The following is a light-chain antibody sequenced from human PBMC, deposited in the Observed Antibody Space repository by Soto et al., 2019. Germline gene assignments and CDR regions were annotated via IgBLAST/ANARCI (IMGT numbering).Light chain of an antibody. J-gene: IGLJ1*01. Sequence: QSVLTQPPSASGTPGQRVTISCSGSSSNIGSNTVNWYQQLPGTSPKLLIYSNNQRPSGVPDRFSGSKPGTSASLAISGLQFWDEGDYYCAAWEDSLNGYVFGPGTRVPIL. CDR3: AAWEDSLNGYV. V-gene: IGLV1-44*01. CDR1: SSNIGSNT. CDR2: SNN.